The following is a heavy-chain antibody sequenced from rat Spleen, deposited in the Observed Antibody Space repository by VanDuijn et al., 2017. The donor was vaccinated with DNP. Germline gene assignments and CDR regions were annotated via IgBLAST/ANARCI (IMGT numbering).Heavy chain of an antibody. CDR3: ARRYNSGYFDY. CDR2: VQNGGST. CDR1: GFSLNSYD. V-gene: IGHV2-27*01. J-gene: IGHJ2*01. Sequence: QVQLKESGPGLVQPSQTLSLTCTVSGFSLNSYDIHWVRQPPGKGLEWLGRVQNGGSTDYNSALKSRLSISRDTSKRQVFLKMNSLQPEDTGTYYCARRYNSGYFDYWGQGVKVTVSS. D-gene: IGHD4-3*01.